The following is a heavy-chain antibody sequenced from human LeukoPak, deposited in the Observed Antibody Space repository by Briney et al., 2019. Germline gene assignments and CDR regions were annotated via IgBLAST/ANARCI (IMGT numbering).Heavy chain of an antibody. D-gene: IGHD6-19*01. J-gene: IGHJ4*02. CDR2: ITPTTDNI. CDR3: ARLAGPRPGTYYFDF. CDR1: GFTYSDYA. Sequence: PGGSLRLSCAAPGFTYSDYAMEWVRQTPGKGLEWVSSITPTTDNIYYTPSVEGRFTISRDNAKHSLYLQMNNLRADDTAVYYCARLAGPRPGTYYFDFWGQGVQVTVSS. V-gene: IGHV3-21*01.